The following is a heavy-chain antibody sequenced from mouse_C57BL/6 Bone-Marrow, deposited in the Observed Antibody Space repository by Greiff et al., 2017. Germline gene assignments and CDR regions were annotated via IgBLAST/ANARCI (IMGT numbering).Heavy chain of an antibody. J-gene: IGHJ2*01. CDR3: ARTLMYYDYDMDY. CDR1: GYTFTSYW. V-gene: IGHV1-72*01. CDR2: IDPYSGGT. D-gene: IGHD2-4*01. Sequence: QVQLQQPGAELVKPGASVKLSCKASGYTFTSYWMHWVKQRPGRGLEWIGRIDPYSGGTKYNEKFKSKATLTVDKPSSTAYMQLSSLTSEDSAVYYWARTLMYYDYDMDYWGQGTTLTVSS.